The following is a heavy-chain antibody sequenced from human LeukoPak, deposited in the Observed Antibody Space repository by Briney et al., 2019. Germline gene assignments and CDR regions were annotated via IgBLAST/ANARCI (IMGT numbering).Heavy chain of an antibody. V-gene: IGHV4-39*01. J-gene: IGHJ4*02. CDR3: AKLPVGATSYFDY. CDR2: IYYSGNT. CDR1: GGSISTSAYY. D-gene: IGHD1-26*01. Sequence: SETLSLTCIVSGGSISTSAYYWGWIRQPPGGGLQWIGSIYYSGNTYYNSSLKSRVTISVDTSTSQFSLRLSSVTAADTAVYYCAKLPVGATSYFDYWGQGTLVTVSS.